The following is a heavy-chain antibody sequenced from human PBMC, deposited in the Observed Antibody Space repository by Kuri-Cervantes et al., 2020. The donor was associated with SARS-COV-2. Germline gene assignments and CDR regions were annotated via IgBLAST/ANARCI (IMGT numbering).Heavy chain of an antibody. Sequence: SETLSLTCTVSGGSISSSSYYWGWIRQPPGKGLEWIGSIYYSGSTYYNPSLKSRVTISVDTSKNQFSLKLSSVTAADTAVYYCASSSWYKYYFDYWGQGTLVTVSS. J-gene: IGHJ4*02. V-gene: IGHV4-39*07. CDR2: IYYSGST. D-gene: IGHD6-13*01. CDR3: ASSSWYKYYFDY. CDR1: GGSISSSSYY.